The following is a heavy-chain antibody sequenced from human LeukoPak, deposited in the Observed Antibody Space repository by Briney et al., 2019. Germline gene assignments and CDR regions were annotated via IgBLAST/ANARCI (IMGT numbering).Heavy chain of an antibody. V-gene: IGHV4-39*01. CDR1: GGSISSSSYY. CDR3: ARGIVATMFSSRRSYYFDY. Sequence: PSETLSLTCTVSGGSISSSSYYWGWIRQPPGKGLEWIGSIYYSGSTYYNPSLKSRVTISVDTSKNQFSLKLSSVTAAGTAVYYCARGIVATMFSSRRSYYFDYWGQGTLVTVSS. CDR2: IYYSGST. J-gene: IGHJ4*02. D-gene: IGHD5-12*01.